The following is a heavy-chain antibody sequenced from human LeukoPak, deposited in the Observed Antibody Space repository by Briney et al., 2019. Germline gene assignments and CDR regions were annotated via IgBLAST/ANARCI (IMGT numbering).Heavy chain of an antibody. CDR2: IKQDGTEK. CDR1: GFTFTGHS. CDR3: ARGHSSGWRISTRPLHY. D-gene: IGHD6-19*01. V-gene: IGHV3-7*01. J-gene: IGHJ4*02. Sequence: GGSLRLSCVASGFTFTGHSMHWVRQAPGKGLEWVANIKQDGTEKYFVDSVKGRFTISRDNAKNSLYLQMNSLRAEDTAVYYCARGHSSGWRISTRPLHYWGQGTLVTVSS.